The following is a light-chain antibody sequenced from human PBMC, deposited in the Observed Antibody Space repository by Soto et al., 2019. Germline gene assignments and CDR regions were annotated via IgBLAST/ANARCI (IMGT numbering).Light chain of an antibody. V-gene: IGLV2-14*01. Sequence: LTQPASLSGAPGQSIALSFPWTNRDVGAYNCVSWYQQHPGKAPKLMIYDVSNRPSGVSNRFSGSKSGNTASLTISGLQAEDEADYYCSSYTSSGNYVFGTGTKVTVL. J-gene: IGLJ1*01. CDR2: DVS. CDR3: SSYTSSGNYV. CDR1: NRDVGAYNC.